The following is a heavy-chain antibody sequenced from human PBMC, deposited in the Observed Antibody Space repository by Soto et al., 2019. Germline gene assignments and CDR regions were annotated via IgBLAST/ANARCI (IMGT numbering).Heavy chain of an antibody. CDR3: AKPLETSSRYYFHS. CDR1: GFTFSSYG. D-gene: IGHD6-13*01. J-gene: IGHJ4*02. CDR2: VSSDEKYK. Sequence: QVQLVESGGGVVQPGRSLRLSCAASGFTFSSYGMHWVRQAPGRGLEWVVVVSSDEKYKYYADSVKGRFTVSRDNSKNTLYLQMNSLRPEDTAVYYCAKPLETSSRYYFHSWGQGTLVTVSS. V-gene: IGHV3-30*18.